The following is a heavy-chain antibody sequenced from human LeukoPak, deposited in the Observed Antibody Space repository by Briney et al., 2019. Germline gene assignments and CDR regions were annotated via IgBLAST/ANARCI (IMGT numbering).Heavy chain of an antibody. D-gene: IGHD3-10*01. J-gene: IGHJ4*02. V-gene: IGHV3-53*01. CDR1: GFDVSANF. Sequence: GGSLRLSCAASGFDVSANFMSWVRQAPGKGLEWVSVIYSGGNTYYADSVKGRFSISRDNAKNTLYLQMSSLRAEDTAVYYCARDRGPRTGFMVREAYDYWGQGTLVTVSS. CDR3: ARDRGPRTGFMVREAYDY. CDR2: IYSGGNT.